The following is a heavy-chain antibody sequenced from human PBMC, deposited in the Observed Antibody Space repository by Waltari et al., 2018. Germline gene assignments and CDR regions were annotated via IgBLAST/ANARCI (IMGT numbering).Heavy chain of an antibody. D-gene: IGHD6-13*01. J-gene: IGHJ4*02. CDR1: GSTFTSYA. CDR3: AREAAAVALSVDY. Sequence: QVQLVQSGSELKKPGASVKVACKASGSTFTSYAINVVRPAPGQGLEWMGWINTNTGNPPDAQGFTGRFVFSLDTSVSTAYLQISSLKAEDTAVYYCAREAAAVALSVDYWGQGTLVTVSS. CDR2: INTNTGNP. V-gene: IGHV7-4-1*02.